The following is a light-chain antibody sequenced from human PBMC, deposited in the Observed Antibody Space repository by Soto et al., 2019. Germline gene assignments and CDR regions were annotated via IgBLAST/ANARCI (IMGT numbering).Light chain of an antibody. Sequence: FVLTHPPSVSGAPGQRVTISCTGNSSNIGAGYDVHWYQQLPGTAPKLLIYGNSNRPSGVPDRFSGSKSGTSASLAITGLQAEDEADYYCQSYDSSLSGYVFGTGTKVTVL. CDR3: QSYDSSLSGYV. CDR2: GNS. V-gene: IGLV1-40*01. CDR1: SSNIGAGYD. J-gene: IGLJ1*01.